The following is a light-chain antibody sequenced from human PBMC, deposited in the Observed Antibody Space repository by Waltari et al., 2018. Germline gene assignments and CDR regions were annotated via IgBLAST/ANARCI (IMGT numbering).Light chain of an antibody. Sequence: NFMLTQSHSVSESPGRRLTISCTRTSGSVTGNSMQWYQQLPGSAPTPVISDNNQRPSGVPARFSGSLDRSSNSASLTISGLKTEDEADYYCQSYDNNIWLFGGGTKVTVL. CDR3: QSYDNNIWL. CDR1: SGSVTGNS. V-gene: IGLV6-57*03. J-gene: IGLJ3*02. CDR2: DNN.